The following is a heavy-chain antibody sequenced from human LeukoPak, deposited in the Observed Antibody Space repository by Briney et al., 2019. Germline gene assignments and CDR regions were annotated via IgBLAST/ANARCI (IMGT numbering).Heavy chain of an antibody. D-gene: IGHD6-19*01. Sequence: SETLSLTCTVSGGSISSSSYYWGWIRQPPGKGLEWIGSIYYSGSTYYNPSLKSRVTISLDTSKNQFSLKLSSVTAADTAVYYCARDDIAVAGTGDFDYWGQGTLVTVSS. V-gene: IGHV4-39*07. CDR1: GGSISSSSYY. J-gene: IGHJ4*02. CDR2: IYYSGST. CDR3: ARDDIAVAGTGDFDY.